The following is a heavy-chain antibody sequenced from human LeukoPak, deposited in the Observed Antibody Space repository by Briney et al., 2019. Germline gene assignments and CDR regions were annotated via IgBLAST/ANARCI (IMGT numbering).Heavy chain of an antibody. J-gene: IGHJ4*02. CDR2: ISSSGSNI. V-gene: IGHV3-48*01. Sequence: GGSLILSCAGSGFTFSSYSMNWARWAPGKGLDLVSYISSSGSNIHYADSVKGRFTISRDNVKNSLYLQMNSLRAEDTAVYYCARGGGIAASGTPHWGQGTLVTVSS. CDR1: GFTFSSYS. CDR3: ARGGGIAASGTPH. D-gene: IGHD6-13*01.